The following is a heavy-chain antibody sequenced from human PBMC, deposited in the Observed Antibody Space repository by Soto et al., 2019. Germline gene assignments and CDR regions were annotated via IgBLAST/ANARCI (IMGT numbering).Heavy chain of an antibody. D-gene: IGHD5-12*01. CDR1: GFTFSSYS. V-gene: IGHV3-21*01. Sequence: GGSLRLSCAASGFTFSSYSMNWVRQAPGKGLEWVSSISSSSSYIYYADSVKGRFTISRDNAKNSLYLQMNSLRAEDTAVYYCARGFGPSRAPKGYSGYDTEWHFDYWGQGTLGTVSS. J-gene: IGHJ4*02. CDR2: ISSSSSYI. CDR3: ARGFGPSRAPKGYSGYDTEWHFDY.